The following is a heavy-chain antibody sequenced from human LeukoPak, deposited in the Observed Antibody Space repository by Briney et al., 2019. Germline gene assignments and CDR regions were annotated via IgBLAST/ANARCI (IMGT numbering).Heavy chain of an antibody. CDR3: ARGWLAETTMVTPYNS. Sequence: ASVKVSCKTSGGTFSSYDISWVRQAPGQGLEWMGGITPIFGTANYAQKFQGRVTITAVESMSTAYMELSSLRSEDTAVYYRARGWLAETTMVTPYNSWGQGTLVTVSS. J-gene: IGHJ5*02. CDR2: ITPIFGTA. D-gene: IGHD4-23*01. V-gene: IGHV1-69*13. CDR1: GGTFSSYD.